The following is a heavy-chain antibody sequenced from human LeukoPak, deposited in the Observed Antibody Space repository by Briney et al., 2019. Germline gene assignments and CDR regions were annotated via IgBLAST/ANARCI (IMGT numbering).Heavy chain of an antibody. Sequence: SETLSLTCAVYGGSFSGYFWSWIRQPPGKGLEWIGEIKHSGSTNYSPSPNSRVSISIDASRNQFSLKLNSVTAADTAVYYCARALPGYFDTSGYYFDTWGQGTLVTVSS. CDR3: ARALPGYFDTSGYYFDT. V-gene: IGHV4-34*01. J-gene: IGHJ4*02. CDR1: GGSFSGYF. CDR2: IKHSGST. D-gene: IGHD3-22*01.